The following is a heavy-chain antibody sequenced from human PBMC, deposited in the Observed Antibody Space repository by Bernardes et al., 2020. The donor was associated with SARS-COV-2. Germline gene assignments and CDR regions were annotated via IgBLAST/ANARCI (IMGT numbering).Heavy chain of an antibody. D-gene: IGHD4-17*01. CDR1: GFIFSDFD. CDR3: TRATTDYYYSAMDV. J-gene: IGHJ6*02. CDR2: IGTAGDT. V-gene: IGHV3-13*01. Sequence: GGSLRLSCAGSGFIFSDFDMHWVRQAAGKGLEWVSTIGTAGDTYYAGSVKGRFTTSRENAKNSLYLQMNSLRAGDTAVYYCTRATTDYYYSAMDVWGLGTTVTVSS.